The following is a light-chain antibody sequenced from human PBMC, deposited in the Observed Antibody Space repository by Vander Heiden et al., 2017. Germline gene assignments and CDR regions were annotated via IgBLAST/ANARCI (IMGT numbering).Light chain of an antibody. CDR3: NSRDSSGIYV. CDR2: GEN. V-gene: IGLV3-19*01. Sequence: SSELPQDPAVSVALGQTVPITCQGDILRSYYASWYQQKPGHAPGRVSYGENNRPSGIPDRFSGSSSGNTASLTISGAQAEEEADDDCNSRDSSGIYVCGSGTTVT. J-gene: IGLJ1*01. CDR1: ILRSYY.